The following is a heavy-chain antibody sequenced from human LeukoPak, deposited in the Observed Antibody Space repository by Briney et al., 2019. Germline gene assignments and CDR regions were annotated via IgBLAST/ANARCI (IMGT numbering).Heavy chain of an antibody. CDR2: IYYSGGT. CDR1: GGSISSSSYY. D-gene: IGHD5-24*01. CDR3: ARSRDGYNYSDY. J-gene: IGHJ4*02. V-gene: IGHV4-39*01. Sequence: NASETLSLTCTVSGGSISSSSYYCAWIRQPPGKGLERIGSIYYSGGTYYNPSLKSRVTISIDTSKNQFSLKLSSVTAADTAVYYCARSRDGYNYSDYWGQGTLVTVSS.